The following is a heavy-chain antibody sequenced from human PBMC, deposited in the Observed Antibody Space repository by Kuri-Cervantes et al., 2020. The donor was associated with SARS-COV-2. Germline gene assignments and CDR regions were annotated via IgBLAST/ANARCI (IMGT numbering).Heavy chain of an antibody. CDR3: AKVMGYGYVKLGFDY. CDR1: GFTFSSYA. D-gene: IGHD3-10*02. V-gene: IGHV3-23*01. J-gene: IGHJ4*02. CDR2: ISGSGGST. Sequence: GGSLRLSCAASGFTFSSYAMSWVRQAPGKGLEWVSAISGSGGSTYYADSVKGRFTISRDSSKTTLYLQMNSLRAEDTAVYYCAKVMGYGYVKLGFDYWGQGTLVTVSS.